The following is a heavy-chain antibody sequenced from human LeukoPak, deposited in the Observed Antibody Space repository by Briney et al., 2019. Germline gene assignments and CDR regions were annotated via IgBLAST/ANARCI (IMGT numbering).Heavy chain of an antibody. J-gene: IGHJ4*02. V-gene: IGHV1-46*01. CDR2: INPSGGST. CDR3: TTTVISSYYFDY. Sequence: ASVKVSCKASGYTFTSYYMHWVRQAPGQGLEWMGIINPSGGSTSYAQKFQGRVTMTRDTSTSTVHMELSSLRSEDTAVYYCTTTVISSYYFDYWGQGTLVTVSS. D-gene: IGHD4-17*01. CDR1: GYTFTSYY.